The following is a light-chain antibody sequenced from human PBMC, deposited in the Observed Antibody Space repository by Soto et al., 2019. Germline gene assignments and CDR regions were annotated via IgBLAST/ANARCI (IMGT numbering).Light chain of an antibody. V-gene: IGKV3-20*01. CDR2: GAS. CDR3: QQYGSSPWT. Sequence: EIVLTQSPGTLSLSPGERATLSCRASQSVSSSFLAWYQQKPGQAPRLLIYGASSRATGIPDRFSGSGSGTTFTLTISGLETEDFAVYYCQQYGSSPWTFDQGTKVEIK. CDR1: QSVSSSF. J-gene: IGKJ1*01.